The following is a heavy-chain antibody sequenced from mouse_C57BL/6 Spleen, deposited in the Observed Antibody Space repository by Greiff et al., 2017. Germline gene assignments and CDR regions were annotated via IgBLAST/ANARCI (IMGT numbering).Heavy chain of an antibody. D-gene: IGHD1-1*01. V-gene: IGHV1-80*01. J-gene: IGHJ2*01. CDR1: GYAFSSYW. CDR2: IYPGDGDT. Sequence: QVQLQQSGAELVKPGASVKISCKASGYAFSSYWMNWVKQRPGKGLEWIGQIYPGDGDTNYNGKFKGKATMTAGKSSSTAYMQLSSLTSEDSAVYFCARGGILRLYYFDYWGQGTTLTVSS. CDR3: ARGGILRLYYFDY.